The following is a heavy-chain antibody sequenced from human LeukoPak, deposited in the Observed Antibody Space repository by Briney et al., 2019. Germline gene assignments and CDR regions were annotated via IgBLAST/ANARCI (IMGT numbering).Heavy chain of an antibody. J-gene: IGHJ4*02. D-gene: IGHD3-10*02. V-gene: IGHV4-39*07. CDR1: GDSVSNSRVY. Sequence: SETLSLTCSVSGDSVSNSRVYWGWIRQTPGEGLEWIGSIYNNGRTYYKSSLESRVTISVDTPKNQFSLKLASVTAADTAVYYCAREGASQDVRGFDYWGQRTQVTVSS. CDR3: AREGASQDVRGFDY. CDR2: IYNNGRT.